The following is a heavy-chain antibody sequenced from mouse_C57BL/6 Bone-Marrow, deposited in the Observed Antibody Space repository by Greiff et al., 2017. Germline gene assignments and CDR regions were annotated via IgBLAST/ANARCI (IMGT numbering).Heavy chain of an antibody. V-gene: IGHV1-69*01. D-gene: IGHD1-1*01. Sequence: QVQLQQSGAELVMPGDSVKLSCKASGYTFTSYWMHWVKQRPGQGLEWIGEIDPYDSYTNYNQKFKGKSTLTVDKSSSTAYMKLSSLTSEDAADYDCERYYYSPYWYFDVWGTGTTVTVSS. J-gene: IGHJ1*03. CDR1: GYTFTSYW. CDR2: IDPYDSYT. CDR3: ERYYYSPYWYFDV.